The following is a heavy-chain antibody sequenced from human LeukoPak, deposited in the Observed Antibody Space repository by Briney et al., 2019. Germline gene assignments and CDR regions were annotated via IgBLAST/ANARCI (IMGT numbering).Heavy chain of an antibody. J-gene: IGHJ4*02. CDR3: AKFLPTHIVVANYYFDY. Sequence: RGSLRLSCAASGFTSSSYAMSWVRQAPGKGREWVSAISGSGGSTYYADSVKGGFTISRDNSKNTLYLQMNSLRAEDTAVYYCAKFLPTHIVVANYYFDYWGQGTLVTVSS. CDR2: ISGSGGST. D-gene: IGHD2-21*01. V-gene: IGHV3-23*01. CDR1: GFTSSSYA.